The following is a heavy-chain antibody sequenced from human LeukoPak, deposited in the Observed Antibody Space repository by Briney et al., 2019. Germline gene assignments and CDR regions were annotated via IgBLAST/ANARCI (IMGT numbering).Heavy chain of an antibody. J-gene: IGHJ4*02. CDR1: GGTFSSYA. CDR3: ARDNDYVWGSYRAQDY. D-gene: IGHD3-16*02. Sequence: SVKVSCKASGGTFSSYAISWVRQAPGQGLEWMGGIIPIFGTANYAQKFQGRVTITADESTSTAYMGLRSLRSDDTAVYYCARDNDYVWGSYRAQDYWGQGTLVTVSS. V-gene: IGHV1-69*13. CDR2: IIPIFGTA.